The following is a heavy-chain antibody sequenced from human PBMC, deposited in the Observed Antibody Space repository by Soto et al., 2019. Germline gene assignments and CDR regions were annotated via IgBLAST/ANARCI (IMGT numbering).Heavy chain of an antibody. CDR1: GFTFSSYG. D-gene: IGHD6-19*01. Sequence: PGGPLRLSCAASGFTFSSYGMHWVRQAPGKGLEWVAVISYDGSNKYYADSVKGRFTISRDNSKNTLYLQMNSLRAEDTAVYYCARLPGSGWYYFDYWGQGTLVTVSS. J-gene: IGHJ4*02. V-gene: IGHV3-30*03. CDR2: ISYDGSNK. CDR3: ARLPGSGWYYFDY.